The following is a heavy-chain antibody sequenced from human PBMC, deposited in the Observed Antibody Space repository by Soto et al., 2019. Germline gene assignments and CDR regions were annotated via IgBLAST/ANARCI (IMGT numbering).Heavy chain of an antibody. D-gene: IGHD5-12*01. CDR1: GYSFTSYW. J-gene: IGHJ6*04. CDR2: IDPSDSYT. CDR3: ARHERDGYNLHYFYGMDV. Sequence: GESLKISCKGSGYSFTSYWISWVRQMPGKGLEWMGRIDPSDSYTNYSPSFQGHVTISADKSISTAYLQWSSLKASDTAMYYCARHERDGYNLHYFYGMDVWGKGTTGTVSS. V-gene: IGHV5-10-1*01.